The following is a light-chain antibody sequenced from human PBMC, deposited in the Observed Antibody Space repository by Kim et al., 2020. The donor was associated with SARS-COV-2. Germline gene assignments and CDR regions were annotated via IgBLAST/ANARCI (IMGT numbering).Light chain of an antibody. V-gene: IGLV2-23*02. CDR2: EVN. CDR3: CSYAGRRTFVV. CDR1: DYDVGSFNL. Sequence: LTQPASVSGSLGQSITISCTGTDYDVGSFNLVSWYQQHPGKAPKFLIFEVNKRPSGVSNRFSASKSGTTASLTISGLQAEDEADYYCCSYAGRRTFVVFGGGTKVTVL. J-gene: IGLJ3*02.